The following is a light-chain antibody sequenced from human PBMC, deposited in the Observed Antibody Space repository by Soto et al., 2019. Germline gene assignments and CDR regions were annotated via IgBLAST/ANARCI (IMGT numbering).Light chain of an antibody. CDR1: QSVSSSY. CDR2: GAS. V-gene: IGKV3-20*01. J-gene: IGKJ1*01. Sequence: DIVLTQSPGTLSLSPGERATLSCRASQSVSSSYLAWYQQKRGQAPRLLIYGASSRATGIPDRFSGSGSGTDFTLAISRLEPDDFAVYYCQQYGSARTFGQGPKVEIK. CDR3: QQYGSART.